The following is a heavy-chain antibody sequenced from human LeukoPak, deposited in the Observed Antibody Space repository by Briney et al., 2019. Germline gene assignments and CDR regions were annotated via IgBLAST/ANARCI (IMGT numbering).Heavy chain of an antibody. Sequence: KLGESLQISCLGSGSTFTCYWFGRVRQLPGKGLEWMGIIYPGDSDTRYSPSFQGQVTISADKSISTAYLQWSSLKASYAAMYYCARRTVNLYYFDYWGQGTLVTVSS. CDR3: ARRTVNLYYFDY. J-gene: IGHJ4*02. CDR1: GSTFTCYW. CDR2: IYPGDSDT. D-gene: IGHD4-17*01. V-gene: IGHV5-51*01.